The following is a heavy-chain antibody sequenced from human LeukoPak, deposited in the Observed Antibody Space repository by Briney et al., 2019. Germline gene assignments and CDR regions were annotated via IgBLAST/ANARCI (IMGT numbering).Heavy chain of an antibody. CDR2: ISAGGSNT. J-gene: IGHJ5*02. CDR1: GFTFSNYA. V-gene: IGHV3-23*01. Sequence: GGSLRLSCAASGFTFSNYAMTWVRQAPGKGLEWVSVISAGGSNTDYADSVKGRFTISRDDSKNTVSLQINSLRAEDTAVYYCAKDPTYSNWFDPWGHGTLVTVSS. CDR3: AKDPTYSNWFDP. D-gene: IGHD5-18*01.